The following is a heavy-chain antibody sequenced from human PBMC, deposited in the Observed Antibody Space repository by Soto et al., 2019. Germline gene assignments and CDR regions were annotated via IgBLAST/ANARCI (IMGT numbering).Heavy chain of an antibody. CDR2: VNDNGGRT. CDR1: GFTFSSYA. D-gene: IGHD1-7*01. CDR3: AKVKTWNYGTDY. J-gene: IGHJ4*02. Sequence: PGGSLRLSCAASGFTFSSYAMSWVRQAPGKGLEWVSTVNDNGGRTFYADSVKGRFTISRDNSRNTLYLQMNSLRADDTAIYYFAKVKTWNYGTDYWGQGTLVTVSS. V-gene: IGHV3-23*01.